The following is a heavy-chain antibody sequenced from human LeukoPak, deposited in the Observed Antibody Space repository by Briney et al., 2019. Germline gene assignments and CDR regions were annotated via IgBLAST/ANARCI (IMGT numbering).Heavy chain of an antibody. CDR2: INHSGTT. V-gene: IGHV4-34*01. CDR3: ARKPNYPDY. CDR1: GGSFSDFS. Sequence: NSSETLSLTCAVYGGSFSDFSWNWIRQPPGKGLEWIGEINHSGTTNYNPSLKSRVTISTDTSKNQFSLKMNSVTAADTAMYFCARKPNYPDYWSQGTLVTVSS. J-gene: IGHJ4*02. D-gene: IGHD1-1*01.